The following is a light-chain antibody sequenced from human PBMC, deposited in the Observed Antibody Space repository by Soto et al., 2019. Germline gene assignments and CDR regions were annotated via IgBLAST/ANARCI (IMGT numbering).Light chain of an antibody. V-gene: IGLV1-44*01. J-gene: IGLJ1*01. CDR2: NNN. CDR3: AAWIDRLNGLD. Sequence: QSVLTQPPSASGTPGQRVTISCSGSSSNIGSNTVNWYQQLPGTAPKLLIYNNNQRPSGVPERFSGFKSGTSASLSISGLQFEDEAEYYCAAWIDRLNGLDFGSWTKITVL. CDR1: SSNIGSNT.